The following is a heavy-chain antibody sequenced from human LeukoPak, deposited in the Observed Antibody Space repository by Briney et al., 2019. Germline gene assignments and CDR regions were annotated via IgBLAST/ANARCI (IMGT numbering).Heavy chain of an antibody. V-gene: IGHV1-18*01. J-gene: IGHJ6*02. CDR1: GYTFTSYL. Sequence: ASVKVSCKADGYTFTSYLISWVRQAPGQGLEGMGWISAYNGNANYAQKFMGRVTMTTDTATSTACMELRSLRSDDTAVFYCARANYNSGMDVWGQGTTVTVSS. CDR3: ARANYNSGMDV. CDR2: ISAYNGNA.